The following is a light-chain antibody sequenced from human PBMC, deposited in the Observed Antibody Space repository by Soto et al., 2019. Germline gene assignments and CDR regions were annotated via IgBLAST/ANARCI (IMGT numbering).Light chain of an antibody. CDR1: SSNIGSNA. Sequence: QSVLTQPPSASGTPGQRVTISCSGSSSNIGSNAVNWYQQLPGTAPKLLIYGNNQRPSGVPDRFSASKSGTSASLAISGLQSEDEADYYCAAWDDSLNAYVVFGGGTKVTVL. CDR3: AAWDDSLNAYVV. V-gene: IGLV1-44*01. CDR2: GNN. J-gene: IGLJ2*01.